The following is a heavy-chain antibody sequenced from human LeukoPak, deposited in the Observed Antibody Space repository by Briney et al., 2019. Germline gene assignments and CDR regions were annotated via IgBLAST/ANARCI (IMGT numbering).Heavy chain of an antibody. CDR1: GGTFSSYA. D-gene: IGHD3-10*01. V-gene: IGHV1-69*13. Sequence: SVKVSCKASGGTFSSYAISWVRQAPGQGLEWMGGIIPIFGTANYAQKFQGRVTITADESTSTAYMELSSLRSEDTAVYYCASWAERDYYGSGDDYWGQGTLVTVSS. CDR3: ASWAERDYYGSGDDY. CDR2: IIPIFGTA. J-gene: IGHJ4*02.